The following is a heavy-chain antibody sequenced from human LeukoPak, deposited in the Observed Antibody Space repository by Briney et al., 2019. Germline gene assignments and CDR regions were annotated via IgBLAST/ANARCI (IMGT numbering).Heavy chain of an antibody. CDR3: ARLTAYFDL. CDR1: GCSISSSY. Sequence: SETLSLTCTVSGCSISSSYWSWIRQPPGKGLEWIGYIYCSGSTNYNPSLKSRVTMSVDTSKNQFSLKVTSVTAADTAVYYCARLTAYFDLWGRGTLVTVSS. CDR2: IYCSGST. J-gene: IGHJ2*01. V-gene: IGHV4-59*08.